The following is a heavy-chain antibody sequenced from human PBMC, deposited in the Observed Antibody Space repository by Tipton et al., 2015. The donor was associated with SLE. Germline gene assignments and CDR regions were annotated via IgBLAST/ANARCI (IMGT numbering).Heavy chain of an antibody. CDR1: GFTFSSYA. CDR3: AREHVLLDAFDI. J-gene: IGHJ3*02. D-gene: IGHD3-10*01. V-gene: IGHV3-30-3*01. CDR2: ISYDGSNK. Sequence: QLVQSGGGVVQPGRSLRLSCAASGFTFSSYAMHWVRQAPGKGLEWVAVISYDGSNKYYADSVKGRFTISRDNSKNTLYLQMNSLRAEDTAVYYCAREHVLLDAFDIWGQGTMVTVSS.